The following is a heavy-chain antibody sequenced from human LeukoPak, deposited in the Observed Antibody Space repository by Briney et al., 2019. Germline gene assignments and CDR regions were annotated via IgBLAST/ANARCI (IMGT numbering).Heavy chain of an antibody. CDR3: ERGVPTYYDFWSGHLYYMDV. D-gene: IGHD3-3*01. V-gene: IGHV4-34*01. J-gene: IGHJ6*03. CDR1: GGSFSGYY. Sequence: SETLSLTCAVCGGSFSGYYLSWLRQPPGKGLEWIGEINHSGSTNYNPSLKSRVTISVDTSKNQFSLKLSSVTAADTAVYYCERGVPTYYDFWSGHLYYMDVWGKGTMVTVSS. CDR2: INHSGST.